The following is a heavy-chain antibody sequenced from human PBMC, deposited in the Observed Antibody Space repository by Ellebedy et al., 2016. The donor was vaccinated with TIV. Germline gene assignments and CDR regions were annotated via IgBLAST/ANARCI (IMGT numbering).Heavy chain of an antibody. CDR3: ARDWVAAAGTFDY. V-gene: IGHV1-69*13. CDR1: GGTFSSYA. Sequence: AASVKVSCKASGGTFSSYAISWVRQAPGQGLEWMGGIIPIFGTANYAQKFQGRVTITADESTSTAYMELSSLRSEDTAVYYCARDWVAAAGTFDYWGQGTLVTVSS. J-gene: IGHJ4*02. CDR2: IIPIFGTA. D-gene: IGHD6-13*01.